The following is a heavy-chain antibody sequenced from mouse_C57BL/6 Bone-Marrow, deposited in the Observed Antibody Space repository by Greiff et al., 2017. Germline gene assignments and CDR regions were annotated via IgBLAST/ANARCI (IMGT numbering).Heavy chain of an antibody. CDR3: ARSGSNYFDY. CDR2: INPYNGDT. D-gene: IGHD3-1*01. V-gene: IGHV1-20*01. CDR1: GYSFTGYF. J-gene: IGHJ2*01. Sequence: VHVKQSGPELVKPGDSVKISCKASGYSFTGYFMNWVMQSHGKSLEWIGRINPYNGDTFYNQKFKGKATLTVDKSSSTAHMELRSLTSEDSAVYYCARSGSNYFDYWGQGTTLTVSS.